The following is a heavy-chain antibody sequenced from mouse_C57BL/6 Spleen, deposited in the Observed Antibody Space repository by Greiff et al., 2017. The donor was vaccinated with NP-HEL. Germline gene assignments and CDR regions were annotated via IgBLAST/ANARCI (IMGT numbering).Heavy chain of an antibody. CDR2: ISSGSSTI. CDR1: GFTFSDYE. CDR3: ARWDYDGGYAMDY. D-gene: IGHD2-4*01. V-gene: IGHV5-17*01. Sequence: EVMLVESGGGLVKPGGSLKLSCAASGFTFSDYEMHWVRQAPEKGLEWVAYISSGSSTIYYADTVKGRFTISRDNAKNTLFLQMTSLRSEDTAMYYCARWDYDGGYAMDYWGQGTSVTVSS. J-gene: IGHJ4*01.